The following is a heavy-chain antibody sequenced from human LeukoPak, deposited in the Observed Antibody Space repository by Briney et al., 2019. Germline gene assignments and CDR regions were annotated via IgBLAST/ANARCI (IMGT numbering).Heavy chain of an antibody. J-gene: IGHJ4*02. Sequence: GGSLRLSCADSGFTSATFSINWVRPAPGKGLGWVSSISSMSIYIYYADSVKGRFTISRDNAKNSLYLQMNSLRAEDTAVYYCARDPTTYGSGSYYYYFDYWGQGTLVTVSS. CDR2: ISSMSIYI. D-gene: IGHD3-10*01. CDR1: GFTSATFS. V-gene: IGHV3-21*01. CDR3: ARDPTTYGSGSYYYYFDY.